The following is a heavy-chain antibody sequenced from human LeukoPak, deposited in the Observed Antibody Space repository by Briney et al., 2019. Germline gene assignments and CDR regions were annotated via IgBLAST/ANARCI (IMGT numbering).Heavy chain of an antibody. CDR1: GFTFSSYA. V-gene: IGHV3-23*01. D-gene: IGHD3-10*01. Sequence: RAGGPLRLSCAASGFTFSSYAMSWVRQAPGKGLEWVSAISGSGGSTYYADSVKGRFTISRDNSKNTLYLQMNSLRAEDTAVYYCAKDLLMVRGVMPFDYWGQGTLVTVSS. J-gene: IGHJ4*02. CDR2: ISGSGGST. CDR3: AKDLLMVRGVMPFDY.